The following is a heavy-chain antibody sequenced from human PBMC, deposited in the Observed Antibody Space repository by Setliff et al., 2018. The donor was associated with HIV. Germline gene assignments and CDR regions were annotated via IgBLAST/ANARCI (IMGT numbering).Heavy chain of an antibody. V-gene: IGHV4-31*03. CDR3: AGGFRDDIVVVSGRPRTWLDP. D-gene: IGHD2-2*01. CDR2: IYYSGNT. CDR1: GGSISTGGFY. Sequence: SETLSLTCTVSGGSISTGGFYWTWIRQLPGKGLEWIGYIYYSGNTYYNPSLKSRLTISLETSKNQFSRKLSSVTAADTAVYYCAGGFRDDIVVVSGRPRTWLDPWGQGTPVTVSS. J-gene: IGHJ5*02.